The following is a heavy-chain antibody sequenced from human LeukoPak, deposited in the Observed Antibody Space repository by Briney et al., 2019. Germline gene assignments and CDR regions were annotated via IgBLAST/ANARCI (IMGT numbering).Heavy chain of an antibody. J-gene: IGHJ6*04. V-gene: IGHV4-61*01. D-gene: IGHD1-1*01. CDR2: IYNSGST. CDR1: GGSVSSGSYY. Sequence: TSETLSLTCSVSGGSVSSGSYYWSWIRQPPGKGLEWIVYIYNSGSTNHNPSLKSRVTISVDTSKNQISLKLNSVTAADTAVYYCARSMYTSYGMDVWGKGTTVTVSS. CDR3: ARSMYTSYGMDV.